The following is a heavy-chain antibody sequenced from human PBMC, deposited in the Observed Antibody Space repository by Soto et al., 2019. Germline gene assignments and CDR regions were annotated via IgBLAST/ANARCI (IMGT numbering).Heavy chain of an antibody. Sequence: PGGSLRLSCAASGFTFSSYAMSWVRQAPGKGLEWVSAISGSGGSTYYADSVKGRFTISRDNFKNTLYLQMNSLRAEDTAVYYCAKVGVGATGPRDYWGQGTLVTVSS. CDR2: ISGSGGST. CDR1: GFTFSSYA. J-gene: IGHJ4*02. CDR3: AKVGVGATGPRDY. V-gene: IGHV3-23*01. D-gene: IGHD1-26*01.